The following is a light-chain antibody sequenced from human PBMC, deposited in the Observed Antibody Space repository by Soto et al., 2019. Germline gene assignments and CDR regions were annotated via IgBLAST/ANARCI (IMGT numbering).Light chain of an antibody. CDR3: SSFTGSSTQV. V-gene: IGLV2-14*03. J-gene: IGLJ1*01. CDR2: YVS. Sequence: QSALTQPASVSGSPGQSLTISCTGTGSDFGGNNYVSGYQQHPGTAPKLMISYVSNRPSGVSNRFSGSKSGNTASLTISGPQDEDEAYYNCSSFTGSSTQVFGSGTKLT. CDR1: GSDFGGNNY.